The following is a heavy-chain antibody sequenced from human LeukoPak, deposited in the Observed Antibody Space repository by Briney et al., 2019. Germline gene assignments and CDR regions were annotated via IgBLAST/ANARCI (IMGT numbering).Heavy chain of an antibody. CDR1: GDSVSSNSAA. D-gene: IGHD6-13*01. CDR2: TNNRSKRYN. CDR3: ARALQQQLDHDAFEI. V-gene: IGHV6-1*01. Sequence: SQTLSLTCAISGDSVSSNSAAWNWIRQSPSRGLEWLRRTNNRSKRYNDYAVSVETRITITPDTSHNQFTLQLNSVTPEDTAVYYWARALQQQLDHDAFEIWGKVTMVTASS. J-gene: IGHJ3*02.